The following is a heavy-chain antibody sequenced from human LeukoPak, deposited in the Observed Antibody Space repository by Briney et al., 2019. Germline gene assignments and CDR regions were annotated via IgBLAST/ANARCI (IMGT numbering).Heavy chain of an antibody. V-gene: IGHV3-21*01. J-gene: IGHJ4*02. CDR2: ISSSSTYI. CDR3: ARAHITIFGVVTYPFDY. CDR1: GFTFRSYN. Sequence: GGSLRLSCAASGFTFRSYNMNWVRQAPGKGLEWVSSISSSSTYIYYADSVKGRFTISRDNAKNSLYLQMNSLRVEDTAVYYCARAHITIFGVVTYPFDYWGQGTLVTVSS. D-gene: IGHD3-3*01.